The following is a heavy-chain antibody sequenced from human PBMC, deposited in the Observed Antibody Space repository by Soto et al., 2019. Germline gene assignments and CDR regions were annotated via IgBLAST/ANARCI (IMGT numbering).Heavy chain of an antibody. CDR3: ARDEPYYYDSSGSPHFYYYGMDV. V-gene: IGHV3-48*03. CDR2: ISSSGSTI. CDR1: GFTFSSYE. D-gene: IGHD3-22*01. J-gene: IGHJ6*02. Sequence: LRLSCAASGFTFSSYEMNWVRQAPGKGLEWVSYISSSGSTIYYADSVKGRFTISRDNAKNSLYPQMNSLRAEDTAVYYCARDEPYYYDSSGSPHFYYYGMDVWGQGTTVTVSS.